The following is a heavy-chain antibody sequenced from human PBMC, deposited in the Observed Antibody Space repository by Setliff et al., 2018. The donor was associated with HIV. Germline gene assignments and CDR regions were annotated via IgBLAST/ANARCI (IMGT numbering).Heavy chain of an antibody. CDR3: AQLSCITSCYLAY. D-gene: IGHD2-2*01. V-gene: IGHV3-7*03. CDR2: IKPDGSEK. CDR1: GFTFSGYW. J-gene: IGHJ4*02. Sequence: GGSLRFSCAASGFTFSGYWMSWVRQAPGKGLEWVANIKPDGSEKYYVDSMKGRFTISRDNAKTSLYLQMNSLRAEDTAVYYCAQLSCITSCYLAYWGQGTLVTVSS.